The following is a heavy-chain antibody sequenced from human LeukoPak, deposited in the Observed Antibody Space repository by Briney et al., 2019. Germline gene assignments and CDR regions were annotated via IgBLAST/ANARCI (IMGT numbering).Heavy chain of an antibody. V-gene: IGHV3-7*01. Sequence: GGSLRLSCAASGFTFSNYWMSWVRQAPGKGLEWVAHVKQDGSETYYIESMKGRFTISRDNAKNSLYLQMNSLRAEDTAVFYCARDPCSGGSCYRNFDYWGQGTLVTVSS. D-gene: IGHD2-15*01. J-gene: IGHJ4*02. CDR2: VKQDGSET. CDR1: GFTFSNYW. CDR3: ARDPCSGGSCYRNFDY.